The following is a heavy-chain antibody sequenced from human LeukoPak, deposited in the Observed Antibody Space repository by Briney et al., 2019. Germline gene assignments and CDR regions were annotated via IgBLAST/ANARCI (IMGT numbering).Heavy chain of an antibody. V-gene: IGHV3-74*01. CDR1: GFTFSSYY. J-gene: IGHJ4*02. D-gene: IGHD1-14*01. CDR3: AGTTYDSLIDY. CDR2: INGDESST. Sequence: GGSLRLSCAASGFTFSSYYMHWVRQVPGKGLVWVSRINGDESSTTYADSVKGRFTISRDNAKNSLYLQMNSLRAEDTAVYYCAGTTYDSLIDYWGQGTLVTVSS.